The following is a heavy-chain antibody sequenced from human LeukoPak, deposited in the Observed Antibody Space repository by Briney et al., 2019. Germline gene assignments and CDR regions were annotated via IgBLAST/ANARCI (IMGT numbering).Heavy chain of an antibody. D-gene: IGHD4-17*01. CDR2: IYRDEKA. V-gene: IGHV3-53*01. Sequence: PGGSLRLSCEVSGFSVSSSYMSWVRQTPGKGLEWVPVIYRDEKAHYGDSVKGRFTISRDNSKNTLYLQINSLRAEDTGIYYCAKDSTTGATLADWGQGTLVTVSS. CDR3: AKDSTTGATLAD. J-gene: IGHJ4*02. CDR1: GFSVSSSY.